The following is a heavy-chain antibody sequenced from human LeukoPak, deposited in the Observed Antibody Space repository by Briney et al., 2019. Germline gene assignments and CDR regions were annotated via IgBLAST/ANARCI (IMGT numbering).Heavy chain of an antibody. J-gene: IGHJ6*02. V-gene: IGHV3-33*01. Sequence: GGSLRLSCAASGVTFSSYGMHWVRQAPGKGLEWVAVIWYDGSNKYYADSVKGRFTISRDNSKNTLYLQMNSLRAEDTAVYYCAAPGVGSSHQYYYYGMDVWGQGTTVTVSS. D-gene: IGHD6-13*01. CDR2: IWYDGSNK. CDR3: AAPGVGSSHQYYYYGMDV. CDR1: GVTFSSYG.